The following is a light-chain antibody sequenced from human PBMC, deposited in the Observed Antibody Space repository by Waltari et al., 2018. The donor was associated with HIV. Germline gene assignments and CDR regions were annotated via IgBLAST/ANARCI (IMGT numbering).Light chain of an antibody. CDR1: QSLAYSDGRIY. J-gene: IGKJ2*01. CDR2: TVS. V-gene: IGKV2-30*01. CDR3: VQGTHWPPT. Sequence: DVVMTQSPLSLPVTLGQPASISCRSSQSLAYSDGRIYLNWFHQRPGQSPRRLIYTVSDRDSGVPDRFTGSGSGTEFKLKISRVEAEDVGIFYCVQGTHWPPTFGQGTKLEIK.